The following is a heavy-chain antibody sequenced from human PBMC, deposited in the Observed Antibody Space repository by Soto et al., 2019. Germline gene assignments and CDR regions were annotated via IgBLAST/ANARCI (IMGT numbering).Heavy chain of an antibody. CDR2: VNPNSGGT. CDR1: GYTFTGYY. Sequence: QVQLVQSGAEVKKPGASVKVSCKASGYTFTGYYMHWVRQAPRQGLEWMGWVNPNSGGTNYAQKFLGRVPMTRDTTISTAYMELSRLRSDDTAVYYWAGLSSSARGDRFDLWGQGTLVTVSS. CDR3: AGLSSSARGDRFDL. D-gene: IGHD6-25*01. V-gene: IGHV1-2*02. J-gene: IGHJ5*02.